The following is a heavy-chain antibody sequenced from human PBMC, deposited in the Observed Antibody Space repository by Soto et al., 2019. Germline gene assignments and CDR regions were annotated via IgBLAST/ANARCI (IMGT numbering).Heavy chain of an antibody. J-gene: IGHJ6*03. V-gene: IGHV4-59*12. Sequence: SETLSLTCSVSGASIRSYCWSWIRQPPGKGLEWIGYICYSGSTHYNPSLKSRLTISVDTSKNQFSLKLSSVTAADTAVYYCARDNGYYYYTDVWGKGTXVTAP. CDR2: ICYSGST. CDR1: GASIRSYC. CDR3: ARDNGYYYYTDV.